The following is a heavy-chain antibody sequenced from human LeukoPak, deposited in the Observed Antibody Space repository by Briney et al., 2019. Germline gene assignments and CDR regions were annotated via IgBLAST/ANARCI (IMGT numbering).Heavy chain of an antibody. J-gene: IGHJ1*01. CDR1: GYSISSGYY. CDR3: ASPRGDDSGGYYPWYFHH. CDR2: SGST. V-gene: IGHV4-38-2*02. Sequence: SETLSLTCTVSGYSISSGYYWGWIRQPPGKGLEWIGSGSTYYNPSLKSRVTISVDTSKNQFSLKLSSVTAADTAVYFCASPRGDDSGGYYPWYFHHWGQGILVTVSS. D-gene: IGHD3-22*01.